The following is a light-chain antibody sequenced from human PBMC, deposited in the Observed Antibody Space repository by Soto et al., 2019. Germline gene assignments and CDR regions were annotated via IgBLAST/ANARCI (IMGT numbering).Light chain of an antibody. CDR2: GAS. Sequence: EIVMTQSPATLSVSPGERATLSCRASQSVSSNLAWYQQKPGQAPRLLIYGASTRATGIPARFSGSGSGTEFTLTVSSLQSEDFAFYYCQQHNNWPLTFGQGTKVDIK. J-gene: IGKJ1*01. V-gene: IGKV3-15*01. CDR1: QSVSSN. CDR3: QQHNNWPLT.